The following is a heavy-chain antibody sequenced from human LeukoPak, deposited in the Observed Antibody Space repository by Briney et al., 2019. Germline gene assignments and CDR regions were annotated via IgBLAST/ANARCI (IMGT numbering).Heavy chain of an antibody. CDR2: TRNKANSYTT. J-gene: IGHJ4*02. V-gene: IGHV3-72*01. CDR3: ARGNY. CDR1: GFTFSDHY. Sequence: GGSLRLSCAASGFTFSDHYMDWVRQAPGKGLEWVGRTRNKANSYTTEYAASVKGRFTVSRDDSKNSLYLQMNSLKTEDTAVYYCARGNYWGQGTLVTVSS.